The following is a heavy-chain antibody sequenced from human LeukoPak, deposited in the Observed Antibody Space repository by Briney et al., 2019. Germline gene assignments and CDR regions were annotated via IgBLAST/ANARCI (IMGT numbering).Heavy chain of an antibody. CDR3: AKAVGATGGWFDP. CDR2: ISWNSGSI. V-gene: IGHV3-9*03. J-gene: IGHJ5*02. D-gene: IGHD1-26*01. CDR1: GFTFYDYA. Sequence: GGSLRLSCAASGFTFYDYAMHWVRQAPGKGLEWVSGISWNSGSIGYADSVKGRFTISRDNAKNSLYLQRNSLRAEDMALYYCAKAVGATGGWFDPWGQGTLVTVSS.